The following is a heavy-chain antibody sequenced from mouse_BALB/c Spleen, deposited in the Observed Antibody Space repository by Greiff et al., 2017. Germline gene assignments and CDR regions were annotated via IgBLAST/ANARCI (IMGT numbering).Heavy chain of an antibody. CDR2: IDPANGNT. CDR1: GFTINDNY. Sequence: VQLQQSGAELVKPGASVKLSCTASGFTINDNYMHWVKQRPEQGLEWIGRIDPANGNTKYDPKFQGKATITADTSSNTAYLQLSSLTSEDSAVYYCARQVRHAMDYWGQGTSVTVSS. D-gene: IGHD2-14*01. J-gene: IGHJ4*01. CDR3: ARQVRHAMDY. V-gene: IGHV14-3*02.